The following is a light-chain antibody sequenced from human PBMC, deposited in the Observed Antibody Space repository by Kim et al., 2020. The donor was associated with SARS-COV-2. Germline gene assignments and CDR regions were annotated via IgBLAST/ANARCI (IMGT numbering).Light chain of an antibody. V-gene: IGLV1-44*01. CDR3: ASWDDDIDGGV. CDR1: QPNHASNT. J-gene: IGLJ3*02. Sequence: GQQVNLYLSGRQPNHASNTVNWYPQVPGTARKLLLFNPNPRPSGVPDRFSGAKSGNSASLAITGIQSEDEAEYYCASWDDDIDGGVFGGGTQLTVL. CDR2: NPN.